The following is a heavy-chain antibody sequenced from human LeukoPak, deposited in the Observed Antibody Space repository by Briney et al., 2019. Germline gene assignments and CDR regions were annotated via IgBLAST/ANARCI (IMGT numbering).Heavy chain of an antibody. Sequence: GGSLRLSCAASGFTFSSYAMSWVRQAPGKGLEWVSSISSGATYTYYADSVKGRFTISRDNSKNTLYLQMNSLRVDDTAVYYCAKDRGGVCPCRFDPWGQGTLVTVSS. D-gene: IGHD2-21*02. CDR1: GFTFSSYA. V-gene: IGHV3-23*01. J-gene: IGHJ5*02. CDR3: AKDRGGVCPCRFDP. CDR2: ISSGATYT.